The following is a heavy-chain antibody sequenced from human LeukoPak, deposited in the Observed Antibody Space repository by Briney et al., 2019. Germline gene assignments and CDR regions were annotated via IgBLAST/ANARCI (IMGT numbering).Heavy chain of an antibody. CDR1: GGSISSGSYY. CDR3: ARHATNYYYDSSLLY. D-gene: IGHD3-22*01. CDR2: IYTSGST. Sequence: SQTLSLTCTVSGGSISSGSYYWSWIRQPAGKGLEWIGRIYTSGSTNYNPSLKSRVTISVDTSKNQFSLKLSSVTAADTAVYCCARHATNYYYDSSLLYWGQGTLVTVSS. J-gene: IGHJ4*02. V-gene: IGHV4-61*02.